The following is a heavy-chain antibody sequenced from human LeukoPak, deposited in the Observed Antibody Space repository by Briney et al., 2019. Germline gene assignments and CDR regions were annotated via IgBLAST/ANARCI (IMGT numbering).Heavy chain of an antibody. CDR3: ARTRYDFWSGYGVDIDY. D-gene: IGHD3-3*01. Sequence: GGSLRLSCAASGFTFSSYEMNGVRQAPGKGLEWVSYISSSGSTIYYADSVEGRFTISRDNAKNSLYLQMNSLRAEDTAVYYCARTRYDFWSGYGVDIDYWGQGTLVTVSS. CDR2: ISSSGSTI. V-gene: IGHV3-48*03. CDR1: GFTFSSYE. J-gene: IGHJ4*02.